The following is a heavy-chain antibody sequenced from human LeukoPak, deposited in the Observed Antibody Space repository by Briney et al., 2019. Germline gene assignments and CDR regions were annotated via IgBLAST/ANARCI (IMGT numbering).Heavy chain of an antibody. D-gene: IGHD3-10*01. CDR1: GGSISSSSYY. J-gene: IGHJ3*02. CDR2: IYYSGST. Sequence: SETLSLTCTVSGGSISSSSYYWGWIRQPPGKGLEWIGSIYYSGSTYYNPSLKSRVTISVDTSKNQFSLKLSSVTAADTAVYYCARFSDLDAFDIXXQGTMVTVSS. V-gene: IGHV4-39*01. CDR3: ARFSDLDAFDI.